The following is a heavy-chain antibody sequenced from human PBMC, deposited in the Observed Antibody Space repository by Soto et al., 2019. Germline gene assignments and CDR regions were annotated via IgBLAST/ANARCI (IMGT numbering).Heavy chain of an antibody. Sequence: GGSLRLSCAASGFTFSSYAMSWVRQAPGKGLEWVSAISGSGGSTYYADSVKGRFTISRDNSKNTLYPQMNSLRAEDTAVYYCAKEAPYCSSTSCYVDYWGQGTLVTVSS. CDR2: ISGSGGST. CDR1: GFTFSSYA. V-gene: IGHV3-23*01. CDR3: AKEAPYCSSTSCYVDY. D-gene: IGHD2-2*01. J-gene: IGHJ4*02.